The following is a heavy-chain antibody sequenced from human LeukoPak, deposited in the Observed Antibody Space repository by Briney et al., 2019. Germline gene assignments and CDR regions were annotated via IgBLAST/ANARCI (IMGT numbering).Heavy chain of an antibody. V-gene: IGHV1-18*04. D-gene: IGHD6-19*01. Sequence: GASVKVSCKASGYTFTCYYMHWVRQAPGQGLEWMGWISAYNGNTNYAQKLQGRVTMTTDTSTSTAYMELRSLRSDDTAVYYCARDPDSSGWYEMGYWGQGTLVTVSS. J-gene: IGHJ4*02. CDR3: ARDPDSSGWYEMGY. CDR2: ISAYNGNT. CDR1: GYTFTCYY.